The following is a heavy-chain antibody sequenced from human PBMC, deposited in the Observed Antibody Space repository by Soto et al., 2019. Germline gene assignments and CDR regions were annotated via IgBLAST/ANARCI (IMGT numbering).Heavy chain of an antibody. J-gene: IGHJ3*02. CDR1: GGSISSSSYY. Sequence: QLQLQESGPGLVKPSETLSLTCTVSGGSISSSSYYWGWIRQPPGKVLEWIGSIYYSGSTYYNPSLKSRVTISVDTSKNQFSLKLSSVTAADTAVYYCARHPTWYRPYYDSSRGAFDIWGQGTMVTVSS. V-gene: IGHV4-39*01. CDR2: IYYSGST. CDR3: ARHPTWYRPYYDSSRGAFDI. D-gene: IGHD3-22*01.